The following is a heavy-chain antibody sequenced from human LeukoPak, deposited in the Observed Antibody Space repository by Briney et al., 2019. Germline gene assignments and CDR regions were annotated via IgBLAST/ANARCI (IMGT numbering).Heavy chain of an antibody. J-gene: IGHJ5*02. Sequence: GGSLRLSCAASGFTFSSYSMNWVRQAPGKGLEWVSSISSSSSYIYYADSVKGRFTISRDNAKNSLYLQMNSLRAEDTAVYYCARVGSSSWYGEDWFDPWGQGTLVTVSS. CDR1: GFTFSSYS. CDR2: ISSSSSYI. CDR3: ARVGSSSWYGEDWFDP. V-gene: IGHV3-21*01. D-gene: IGHD6-13*01.